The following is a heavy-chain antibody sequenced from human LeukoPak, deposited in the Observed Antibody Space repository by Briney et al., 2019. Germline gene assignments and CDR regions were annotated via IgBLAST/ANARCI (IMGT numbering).Heavy chain of an antibody. CDR1: GFTFSNYG. CDR3: VKDNPLDY. CDR2: IRYDGNNK. J-gene: IGHJ4*02. D-gene: IGHD1-14*01. V-gene: IGHV3-30*02. Sequence: PGGSLRLSCGASGFTFSNYGMLWVRQAPGKGLEWVSFIRYDGNNKLCADSVKGRFTISRGNSKNTLYLHINSLRVEDTALYYCVKDNPLDYWGQGTLVIVSS.